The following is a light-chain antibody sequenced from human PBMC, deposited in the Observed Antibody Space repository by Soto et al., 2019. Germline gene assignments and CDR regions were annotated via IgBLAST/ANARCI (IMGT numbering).Light chain of an antibody. Sequence: EIVLTQSPDTLSLSPGERATLSCRASLRITSTFLAWYQQKPGQPPRLLIYGASTRATGIPDRFTGSGSGADFTLTISRLEPEDFAVYYCQEYGSSLALTFGGGTKVEI. V-gene: IGKV3-20*01. J-gene: IGKJ4*01. CDR2: GAS. CDR3: QEYGSSLALT. CDR1: LRITSTF.